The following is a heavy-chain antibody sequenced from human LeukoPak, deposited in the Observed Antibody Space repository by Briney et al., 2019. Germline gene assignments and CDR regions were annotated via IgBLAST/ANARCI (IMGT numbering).Heavy chain of an antibody. CDR2: IWYDGSNK. CDR1: GFTFSSYG. V-gene: IGHV3-33*01. J-gene: IGHJ3*02. Sequence: GGSLRLFCAASGFTFSSYGMHWVRQAPGKGLEWVAVIWYDGSNKYYADSVKGRFTISRDNSKNTLYLQMNSLRAGDTAVYYCARGKYCSSTSCWDDAFDIWGQGTMVTVSS. D-gene: IGHD2-2*01. CDR3: ARGKYCSSTSCWDDAFDI.